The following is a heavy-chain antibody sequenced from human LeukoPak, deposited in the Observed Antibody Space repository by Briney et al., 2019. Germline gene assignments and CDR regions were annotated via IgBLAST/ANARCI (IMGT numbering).Heavy chain of an antibody. V-gene: IGHV3-33*01. D-gene: IGHD3-10*02. CDR3: VRDVRGSTNRFDP. CDR2: IWYDGSNK. J-gene: IGHJ5*02. Sequence: GGSLRLSCAASGFTLSSSAMHWVRQAPGKGLEWVSVIWYDGSNKYYADSVKGPFTISRDISKNTLYLQMNSLRAEDTAMYYCVRDVRGSTNRFDPWGQGTLVTVSS. CDR1: GFTLSSSA.